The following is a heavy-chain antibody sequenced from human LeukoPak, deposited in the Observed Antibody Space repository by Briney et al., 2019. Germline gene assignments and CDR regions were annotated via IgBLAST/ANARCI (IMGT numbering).Heavy chain of an antibody. J-gene: IGHJ4*02. D-gene: IGHD7-27*01. Sequence: GGSLRLSCAASGFIFSTYWMTWVRQAPGKGLEWVATIKYDGSEKFHVDSVRGRFTISRDNAKNSLYLQMNSLTAEDTAVYYCVRESFSRGDFNWGQGTLVSVSS. V-gene: IGHV3-7*01. CDR1: GFIFSTYW. CDR3: VRESFSRGDFN. CDR2: IKYDGSEK.